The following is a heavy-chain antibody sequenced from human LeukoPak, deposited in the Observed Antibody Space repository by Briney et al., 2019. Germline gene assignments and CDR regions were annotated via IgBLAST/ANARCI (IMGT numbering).Heavy chain of an antibody. V-gene: IGHV7-4-1*02. D-gene: IGHD3-22*01. CDR2: INTNTGNP. J-gene: IGHJ5*02. CDR1: GYTFTSCA. Sequence: GASVKVSCKASGYTFTSCAMNWVRQAPGQGLEWMGWINTNTGNPTYAQGFTGRFVFSLDTSVSTAYLQISSLKAEDTAVYYCARDYYDSSGYISNWFDPWGQGALVTVSS. CDR3: ARDYYDSSGYISNWFDP.